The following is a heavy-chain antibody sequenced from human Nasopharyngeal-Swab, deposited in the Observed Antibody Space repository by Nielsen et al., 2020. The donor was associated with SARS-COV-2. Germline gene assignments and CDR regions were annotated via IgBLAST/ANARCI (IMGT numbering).Heavy chain of an antibody. Sequence: SETLSLTCTVSGGSISSGGYYWSWIRQHPGKGLEWIGNIYYSGSTYYNPSLKSRVTISVDTSKNQFSLKLSSVTAADTAVYYCARGSYDSSGEYYYYGMDVWGQGTTVTVSS. V-gene: IGHV4-31*03. CDR1: GGSISSGGYY. CDR3: ARGSYDSSGEYYYYGMDV. D-gene: IGHD3-22*01. CDR2: IYYSGST. J-gene: IGHJ6*02.